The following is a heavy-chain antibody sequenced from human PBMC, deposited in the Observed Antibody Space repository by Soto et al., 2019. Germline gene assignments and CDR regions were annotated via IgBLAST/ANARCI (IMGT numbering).Heavy chain of an antibody. CDR3: ATNSESSAYSSFDY. CDR2: ISGSGIST. V-gene: IGHV3-23*01. D-gene: IGHD3-22*01. Sequence: EVQLLESGGGLVQPGGSLRLSCAASGFTFSSYAMSWVRQAPGKGLEWVSGISGSGISTYYADSVKGRFTISRDNSKNTLYLQMNSLRAEDTAVYYCATNSESSAYSSFDYWGQGTLVTVSS. CDR1: GFTFSSYA. J-gene: IGHJ4*02.